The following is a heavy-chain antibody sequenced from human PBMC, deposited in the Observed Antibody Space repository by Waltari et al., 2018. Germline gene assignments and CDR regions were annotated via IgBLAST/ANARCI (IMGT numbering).Heavy chain of an antibody. J-gene: IGHJ4*02. CDR2: MYCSGST. D-gene: IGHD2-15*01. V-gene: IGHV4-39*01. CDR1: GDSISSSSYY. CDR3: VRHARTTSGGKHFDH. Sequence: QLQLQESGPGLVKASETLSLTCTVSGDSISSSSYYWGWVRQPPGKGLDWIGHMYCSGSTYYNPSLKSRVTISGDTSKSQFSLKLSSVTAADTSMYYCVRHARTTSGGKHFDHWGQGMLVTVSP.